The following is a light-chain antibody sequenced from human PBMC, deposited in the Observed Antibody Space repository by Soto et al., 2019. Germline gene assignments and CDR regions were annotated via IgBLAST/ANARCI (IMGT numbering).Light chain of an antibody. CDR3: QQRSNWPPLT. V-gene: IGKV3-11*01. J-gene: IGKJ4*01. CDR2: DAS. CDR1: QSVSRY. Sequence: EIVMTQSPATLSLSPGKRATLSCRASQSVSRYLAWYQQKPGLAPRLLIYDASNRATGIPARFSGNGSGTDFTLTISSLEPEDFGVYYCQQRSNWPPLTFGGGTKVEIK.